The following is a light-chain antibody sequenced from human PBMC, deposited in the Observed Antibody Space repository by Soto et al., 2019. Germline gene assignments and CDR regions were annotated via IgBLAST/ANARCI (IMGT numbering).Light chain of an antibody. J-gene: IGLJ2*01. CDR1: SNDVGRYNL. V-gene: IGLV2-14*02. CDR2: EAT. Sequence: QSVLTQPASVSGSPEQSITISCTGTSNDVGRYNLVSWYQQHPGKAPKVMIYEATKRPSGVSNRFSGSKSGNTASLTISGLQVEDEAHYFCSSYTSASALAIFGGGTKLTVL. CDR3: SSYTSASALAI.